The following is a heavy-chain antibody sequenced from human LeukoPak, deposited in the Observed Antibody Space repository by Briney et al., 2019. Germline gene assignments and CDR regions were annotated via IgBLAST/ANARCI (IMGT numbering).Heavy chain of an antibody. V-gene: IGHV5-51*01. Sequence: GESLKISCKGSGYSFTSYWIGWVRQXPXKGLEWXGSIYPGDSDTRYSPSFQGQVTISADKSISTAYLQWSSLKALDTAMYYCAIYGDPTVTPEHYWGQGTLVTVSS. CDR2: IYPGDSDT. CDR1: GYSFTSYW. J-gene: IGHJ4*02. D-gene: IGHD4-17*01. CDR3: AIYGDPTVTPEHY.